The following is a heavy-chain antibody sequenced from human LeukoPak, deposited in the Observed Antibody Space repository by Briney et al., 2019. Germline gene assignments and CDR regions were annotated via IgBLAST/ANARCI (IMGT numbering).Heavy chain of an antibody. D-gene: IGHD7-27*01. CDR3: AKDLHWGFDY. V-gene: IGHV3-23*01. CDR1: GFPFATYG. CDR2: LSGNGLKT. J-gene: IGHJ4*02. Sequence: GGSLRLSCAASGFPFATYGMSWVRQAPGKGLEWVSALSGNGLKTYYADSVKGRFTISRDNFENTLYLQINSLRADDTAIYYCAKDLHWGFDYWGXGTLVTVSS.